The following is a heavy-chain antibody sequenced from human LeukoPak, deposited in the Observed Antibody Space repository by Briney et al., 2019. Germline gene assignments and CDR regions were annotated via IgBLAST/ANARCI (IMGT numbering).Heavy chain of an antibody. CDR1: GYTFTSYD. J-gene: IGHJ5*02. CDR2: MNPNSGNT. CDR3: ARGDTYGLGFDP. V-gene: IGHV1-8*01. D-gene: IGHD4-17*01. Sequence: ASVKVSCKASGYTFTSYDINWVRQATGQGLEWMGWMNPNSGNTGYAQKFQGRVTMTRNTFISTAYMELSSLRSEDTAVYYCARGDTYGLGFDPWGQGTLVTVSS.